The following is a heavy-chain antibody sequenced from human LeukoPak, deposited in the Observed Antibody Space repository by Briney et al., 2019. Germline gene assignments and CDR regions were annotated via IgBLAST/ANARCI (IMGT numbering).Heavy chain of an antibody. V-gene: IGHV1-46*01. D-gene: IGHD6-6*01. CDR2: INPTGGST. Sequence: ASVKVSCKASGYTFPSYFMHWVRQAPGQGLEWMGIINPTGGSTTYAQKFQGRVTMTRDTSTSTVYMELSSLRSDDTAVYYCARTAARRFDYWGQGTLVTVST. J-gene: IGHJ4*02. CDR1: GYTFPSYF. CDR3: ARTAARRFDY.